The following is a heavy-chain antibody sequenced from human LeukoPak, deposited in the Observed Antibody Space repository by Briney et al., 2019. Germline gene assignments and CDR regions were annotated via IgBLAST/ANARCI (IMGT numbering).Heavy chain of an antibody. V-gene: IGHV1-69*04. D-gene: IGHD3-22*01. CDR1: GGTFSSYA. J-gene: IGHJ4*02. CDR2: IIPILGIA. Sequence: GASVKDSCKASGGTFSSYAISWVRQAPGQGLEWMGRIIPILGIANYAQKFQGRVTITADKSTSTAYMELSSLRSEDTAVYYCARAPPYYYDSSGYFDYWGQGTLVTVSS. CDR3: ARAPPYYYDSSGYFDY.